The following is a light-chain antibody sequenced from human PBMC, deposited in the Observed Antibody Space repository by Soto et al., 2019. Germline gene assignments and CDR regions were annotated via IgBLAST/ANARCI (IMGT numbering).Light chain of an antibody. CDR3: QQIYSAPLT. J-gene: IGKJ4*01. Sequence: DIQMTQSPSALSGYPGHTAAVTFRASQSITTYLNWYRQKPGKAPKLLIYAASSLQSGVPSRFSGSGSETEFTLSISSLQTEDFATYFCQQIYSAPLTFGGGTKVDIK. V-gene: IGKV1-39*01. CDR1: QSITTY. CDR2: AAS.